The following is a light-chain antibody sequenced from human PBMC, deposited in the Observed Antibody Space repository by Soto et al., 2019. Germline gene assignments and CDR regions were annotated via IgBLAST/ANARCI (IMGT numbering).Light chain of an antibody. J-gene: IGKJ5*01. V-gene: IGKV3-15*01. CDR3: QQYNSWPPIT. Sequence: VVMKQSAATVSVSPGERVTLSCRASQSVRSNLNWYQQEPGQAPRLLIYDVSTRATGVPARFSGGGSGTEFTLTISSLQSEDFAVYYCQQYNSWPPITFGQGTRLEI. CDR1: QSVRSN. CDR2: DVS.